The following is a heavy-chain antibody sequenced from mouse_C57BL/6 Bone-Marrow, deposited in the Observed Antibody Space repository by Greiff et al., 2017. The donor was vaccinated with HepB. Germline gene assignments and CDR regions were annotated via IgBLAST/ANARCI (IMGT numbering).Heavy chain of an antibody. J-gene: IGHJ1*03. Sequence: QVQLQQSGAELVRPGTSVKVSCKASGYAFTNYLIEWVKQRPGQGLEWIGVINPGSGGTNYNEKFKGKATLTADKSSSTAYMQLSSLTSEDSAVYFCARWGGLYGSSSYWYFDVWGTGTTVTVSS. CDR1: GYAFTNYL. D-gene: IGHD1-1*01. CDR3: ARWGGLYGSSSYWYFDV. CDR2: INPGSGGT. V-gene: IGHV1-54*01.